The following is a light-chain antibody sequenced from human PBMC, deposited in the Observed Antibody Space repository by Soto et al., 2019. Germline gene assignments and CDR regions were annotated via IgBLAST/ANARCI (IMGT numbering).Light chain of an antibody. J-gene: IGKJ5*01. CDR2: DAS. V-gene: IGKV3-11*01. CDR1: QSVSTY. CDR3: QQRSNWIT. Sequence: DIVLTQSPATLSLSPGERATLSCWASQSVSTYLAWYQQKPGQAPRLLIYDASSRATGIPARFSGSGSGTDFTLTISRVEPEDFAVDYCQQRSNWITFGQGTRLEI.